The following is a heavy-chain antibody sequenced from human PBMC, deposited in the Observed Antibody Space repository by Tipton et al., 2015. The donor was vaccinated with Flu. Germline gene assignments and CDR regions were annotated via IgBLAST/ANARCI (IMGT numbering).Heavy chain of an antibody. CDR2: IYGGGTT. Sequence: GSLRLSCAASGFTVTSSYMSWVRQAPGKGLEWVSVIYGGGTTGYADSVKGRFTISRDKSKNALYLQMSSLRAEDTAVYYCARGPQVPVWPYYYGMDVWGQGP. D-gene: IGHD2-2*01. J-gene: IGHJ6*02. CDR1: GFTVTSSY. CDR3: ARGPQVPVWPYYYGMDV. V-gene: IGHV3-53*01.